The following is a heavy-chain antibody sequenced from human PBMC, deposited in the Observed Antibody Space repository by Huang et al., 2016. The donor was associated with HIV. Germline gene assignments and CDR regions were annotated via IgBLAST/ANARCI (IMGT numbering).Heavy chain of an antibody. Sequence: QVQLVQSGAEMKKSGSSVKVSCKASGGTVSSFSFTWVRQAPGHGLEWMGGIIPLRDTTDRAQKFRGRVTLTADESTNTAFMELSGLTSQDTAVYYCARGVGNSNRGFDIWGQGTLVTVS. J-gene: IGHJ4*02. D-gene: IGHD5-18*01. CDR3: ARGVGNSNRGFDI. V-gene: IGHV1-69*13. CDR1: GGTVSSFS. CDR2: IIPLRDTT.